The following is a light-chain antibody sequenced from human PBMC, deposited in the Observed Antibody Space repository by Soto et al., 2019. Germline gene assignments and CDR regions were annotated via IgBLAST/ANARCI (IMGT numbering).Light chain of an antibody. CDR2: DAS. CDR1: QSVTSSY. V-gene: IGKV3D-20*01. Sequence: EIVLTQSPGTLSLSPGERATLSCWASQSVTSSYLAWYQQKPGLAPRLLIYDASSRATGISDRFSGSGSGTDFTLTISRLEPEDFAVYYCQQYGTSPITFGQGTRLEIK. CDR3: QQYGTSPIT. J-gene: IGKJ5*01.